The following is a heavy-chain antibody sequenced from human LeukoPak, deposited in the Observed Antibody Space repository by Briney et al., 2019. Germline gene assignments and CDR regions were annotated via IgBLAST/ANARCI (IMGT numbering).Heavy chain of an antibody. CDR3: AREGAPIPSYYFDY. CDR1: GGSISSYY. J-gene: IGHJ4*02. D-gene: IGHD2-21*01. V-gene: IGHV4-59*12. CDR2: IYYSGST. Sequence: KTSETLSLTCTVSGGSISSYYWSWIRQPPGKGLEWIGYIYYSGSTNYNPSLKSRVTISVDTSKNQFSLKLSSVTAADTAVYYCAREGAPIPSYYFDYWGQGTLVTVSS.